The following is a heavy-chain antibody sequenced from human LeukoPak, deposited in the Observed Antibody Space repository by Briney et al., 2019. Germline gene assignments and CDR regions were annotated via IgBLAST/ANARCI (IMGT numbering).Heavy chain of an antibody. V-gene: IGHV5-51*01. CDR1: GYSFTSYW. CDR3: ARLVYYGSGSCSCMDV. CDR2: IYPGDSDT. Sequence: GESLKISCKGSGYSFTSYWIGWVRQMPGKGLEWMGIIYPGDSDTRYSPSFQGQVTISADKSISTAYLQWSSLKASDTAMYYCARLVYYGSGSCSCMDVWGQGTTVTVSS. D-gene: IGHD3-10*01. J-gene: IGHJ6*02.